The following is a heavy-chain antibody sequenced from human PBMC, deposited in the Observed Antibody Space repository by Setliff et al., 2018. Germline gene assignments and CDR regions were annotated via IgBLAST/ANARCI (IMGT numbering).Heavy chain of an antibody. Sequence: GGSLRLSCAASGFTFSRFWMNWVRQAPGKGLEWVANIKQDGSVNYYVDSVKGRFTISRDNAKNSVDLEMNSLRAEDTAVYYCTRSSSFRGPCTGGSCSDFDAWGQGILVTVSS. CDR1: GFTFSRFW. D-gene: IGHD2-15*01. V-gene: IGHV3-7*03. J-gene: IGHJ4*02. CDR3: TRSSSFRGPCTGGSCSDFDA. CDR2: IKQDGSVN.